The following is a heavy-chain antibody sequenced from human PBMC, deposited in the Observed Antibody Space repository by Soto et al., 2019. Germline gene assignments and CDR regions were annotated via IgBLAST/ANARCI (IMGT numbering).Heavy chain of an antibody. J-gene: IGHJ3*01. V-gene: IGHV3-9*01. CDR1: GFTFDDYA. CDR3: VKVSYSSLTTLGSAFDG. CDR2: ISWSGDNM. Sequence: QLVESGGGLVQPGRSLRLSCAASGFTFDDYAMHWVRQAPGKGLEWVSGISWSGDNMAYADYVKGRFINSRDNVKNSLYLQMNSLRVEDTALYHCVKVSYSSLTTLGSAFDGWGQGTMVTVS. D-gene: IGHD4-4*01.